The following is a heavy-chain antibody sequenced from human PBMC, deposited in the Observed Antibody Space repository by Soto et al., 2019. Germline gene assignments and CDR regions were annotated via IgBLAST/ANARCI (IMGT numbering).Heavy chain of an antibody. CDR1: GGSISSSNW. V-gene: IGHV4-4*02. D-gene: IGHD6-13*01. J-gene: IGHJ3*01. CDR3: ARDLVSCWYSGDGSFDL. Sequence: QVQLQESGPGLVKPSGTLSLTCAVSGGSISSSNWWSWVRQPPGKGLEWIGEIYHSGSTNYNPSLKSRVTTALNKSENQSSLKLSSVNAADTAVYYCARDLVSCWYSGDGSFDLWGQGTLVTVSS. CDR2: IYHSGST.